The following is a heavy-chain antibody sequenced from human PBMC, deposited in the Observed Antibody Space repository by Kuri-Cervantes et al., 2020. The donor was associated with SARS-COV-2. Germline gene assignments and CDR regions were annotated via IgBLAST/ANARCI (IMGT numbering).Heavy chain of an antibody. CDR2: ISSSSSYI. CDR3: SYGGQRYSYGMDV. D-gene: IGHD3-16*01. CDR1: GFTFSSYS. V-gene: IGHV3-21*04. Sequence: GGSLRLSCAASGFTFSSYSMNWVRQAPGKGLEWVSSISSSSSYIYYADSVKGRFTISRDNAKNSLYLQMNSLRAEDTAVYYCSYGGQRYSYGMDVWGQGTTVTVSS. J-gene: IGHJ6*02.